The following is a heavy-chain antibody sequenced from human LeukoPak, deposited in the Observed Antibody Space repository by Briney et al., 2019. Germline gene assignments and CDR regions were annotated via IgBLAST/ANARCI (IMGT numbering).Heavy chain of an antibody. Sequence: QAGGSLRLSCAASGFTFGDYAMSWFRQAPGKGLEWVGFIRSKAYGGTTEYAASVKGRFTISRDDSKSIAYLQMNSLKTEDTAVYYCTRGARLPPVFAFDIWGQGTVVTVSS. CDR1: GFTFGDYA. CDR2: IRSKAYGGTT. V-gene: IGHV3-49*03. D-gene: IGHD6-6*01. CDR3: TRGARLPPVFAFDI. J-gene: IGHJ3*02.